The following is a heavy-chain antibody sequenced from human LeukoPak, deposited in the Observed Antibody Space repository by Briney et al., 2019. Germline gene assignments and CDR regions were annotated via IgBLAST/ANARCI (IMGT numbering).Heavy chain of an antibody. CDR1: GGSFSGYY. CDR2: INHSGST. J-gene: IGHJ4*02. CDR3: ARGGYAKPLDHFDY. V-gene: IGHV4-34*01. D-gene: IGHD5-12*01. Sequence: SETLSLTCAVYGGSFSGYYWNWIRQPPGKGLEWIGEINHSGSTNYNPSLKSRVTMSVDTSKNQFSLKLSSLTAADTAVYFCARGGYAKPLDHFDYWGQGTLVTVSS.